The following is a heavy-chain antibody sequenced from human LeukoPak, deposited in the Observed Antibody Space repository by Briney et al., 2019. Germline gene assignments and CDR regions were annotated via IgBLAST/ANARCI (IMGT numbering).Heavy chain of an antibody. Sequence: GGSLRLSCAAPGFTFSSYGMHWVRQAPGKGLEWVAVIWYDGSNKYYADSVKGRFTISRDNSKNTLYPQMNSLRAEDTAVYYCARGSSHFDYWGQGTLVTVSS. CDR2: IWYDGSNK. V-gene: IGHV3-33*01. J-gene: IGHJ4*02. CDR1: GFTFSSYG. CDR3: ARGSSHFDY.